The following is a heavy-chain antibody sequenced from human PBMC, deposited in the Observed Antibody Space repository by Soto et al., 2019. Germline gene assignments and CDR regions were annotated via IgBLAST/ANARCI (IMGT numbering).Heavy chain of an antibody. J-gene: IGHJ4*02. V-gene: IGHV4-34*01. CDR3: ASTVTKELDY. CDR2: INHSGST. Sequence: QVQLQQWGAGLLKPSETLSLTCAVYGGSFSGYYWSWIRQPPGKGLEWIGEINHSGSTNYNPSLKSRVTISVDTSKSQFSLKLSSVTAADTAVYYCASTVTKELDYWGQGTLVTVSS. CDR1: GGSFSGYY. D-gene: IGHD4-17*01.